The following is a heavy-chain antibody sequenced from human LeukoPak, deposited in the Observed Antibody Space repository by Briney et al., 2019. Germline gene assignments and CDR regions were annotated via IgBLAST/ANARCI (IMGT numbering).Heavy chain of an antibody. CDR2: ISSGGSTI. V-gene: IGHV3-48*03. CDR3: ARDPDYGSGSYADY. D-gene: IGHD3-10*01. CDR1: EFTFSNYE. J-gene: IGHJ4*02. Sequence: GGSLRLSCAASEFTFSNYEMNWVRQAPGKGLEWVSYISSGGSTIYYADSVKDRFTISRDNAKNSLYLQMNSLRAEDTAVYYCARDPDYGSGSYADYWGQGTLVTVSS.